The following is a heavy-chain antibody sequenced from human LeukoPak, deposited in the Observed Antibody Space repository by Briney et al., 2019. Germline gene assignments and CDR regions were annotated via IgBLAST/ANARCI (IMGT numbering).Heavy chain of an antibody. V-gene: IGHV1-69*02. CDR3: ARYYYDSSGYYHNWFDP. CDR2: IIPILGIA. D-gene: IGHD3-22*01. Sequence: SVKVSCKASGGTFSSYTISWVRQAPGQGLEWMGRIIPILGIANYAQKFQGRVTITADKSTSTAYMELSSLRSEDTAVYYCARYYYDSSGYYHNWFDPWGQGTLVTVS. CDR1: GGTFSSYT. J-gene: IGHJ5*02.